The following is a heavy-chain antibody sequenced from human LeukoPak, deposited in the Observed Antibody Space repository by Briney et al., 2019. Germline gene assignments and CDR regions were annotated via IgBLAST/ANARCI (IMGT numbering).Heavy chain of an antibody. V-gene: IGHV4-4*07. CDR1: GGSISSYY. D-gene: IGHD3-10*01. CDR2: IYVSGTT. Sequence: PSETLSLTCSVSGGSISSYYWSWIRQPAGKGLEWIGRIYVSGTTNYNPSLKSRITMSLDTSKNQLSLRLSSVTAADTAVYYCARDITMVRGVISLWGQGTLVTVSS. CDR3: ARDITMVRGVISL. J-gene: IGHJ4*02.